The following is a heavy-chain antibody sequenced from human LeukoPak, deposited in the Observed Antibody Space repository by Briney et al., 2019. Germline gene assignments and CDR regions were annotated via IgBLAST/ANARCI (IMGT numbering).Heavy chain of an antibody. Sequence: GGSLRLSCAASGFTFSSYGMHWVRQAPGKGLEWVAFIRYDGSNKYYADSVKGRFTISRDNSKNTLYLQMNSLRAEDTAVYYCARVGGYCSSTSCPNNWFDPWGQGTLVTVSS. CDR3: ARVGGYCSSTSCPNNWFDP. D-gene: IGHD2-2*01. CDR1: GFTFSSYG. V-gene: IGHV3-30*02. J-gene: IGHJ5*02. CDR2: IRYDGSNK.